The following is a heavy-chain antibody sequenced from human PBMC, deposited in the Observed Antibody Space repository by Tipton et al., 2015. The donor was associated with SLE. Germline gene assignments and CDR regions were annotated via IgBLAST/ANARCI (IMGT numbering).Heavy chain of an antibody. Sequence: SLRLSCAASGFTFSTYGMHWVRQAPGKGLEWVAFIAYDDNNKYFADSVKGRFTISRDNSKNTLFLQMYSLRVEDTALYYCAKSRRSSYGYSADDAFDIWGQGTMVTVSS. CDR2: IAYDDNNK. V-gene: IGHV3-30*02. CDR1: GFTFSTYG. CDR3: AKSRRSSYGYSADDAFDI. D-gene: IGHD5-18*01. J-gene: IGHJ3*02.